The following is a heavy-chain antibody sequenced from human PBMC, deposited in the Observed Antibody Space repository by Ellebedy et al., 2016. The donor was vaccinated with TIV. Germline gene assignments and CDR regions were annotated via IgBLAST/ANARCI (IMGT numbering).Heavy chain of an antibody. J-gene: IGHJ4*02. Sequence: MPSETLSLTFNVSGGSISTFYWSWILQPPGKGLEFICYLYYIGITNYNPSPVSRVAISIDTSENPLSLRLSSVTAADTAVYYCARDGAGRWDYWGPGTLVTVSS. CDR1: GGSISTFY. D-gene: IGHD4-23*01. V-gene: IGHV4-59*12. CDR2: LYYIGIT. CDR3: ARDGAGRWDY.